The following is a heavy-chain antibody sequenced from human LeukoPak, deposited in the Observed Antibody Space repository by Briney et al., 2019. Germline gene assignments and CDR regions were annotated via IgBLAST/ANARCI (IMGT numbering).Heavy chain of an antibody. CDR2: IYHSGTT. V-gene: IGHV4-4*02. CDR1: GGSISSSNW. CDR3: ARNGGNSDVDN. Sequence: SETLSLTCAVSGGSISSSNWWTWVRQPPGKGLEWIGEIYHSGTTNYNSSLKSRVTISLDKSKDQFSLKLSSVTAADTAVYYCARNGGNSDVDNWGQGTLVTVAS. D-gene: IGHD4-23*01. J-gene: IGHJ4*02.